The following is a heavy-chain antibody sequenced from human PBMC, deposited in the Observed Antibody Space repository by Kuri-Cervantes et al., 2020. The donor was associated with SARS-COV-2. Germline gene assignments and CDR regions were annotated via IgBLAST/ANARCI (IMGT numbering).Heavy chain of an antibody. Sequence: ASVKVSCKASGYTFTSYGISWVRQAPGQGLEWMGWISAYNGNTNYAQKLQGRVTMTTDTSTSTAYMELRSLRSDDTAVYYCARDRTNWGSFRDAFDIWGQGTMVTVSS. J-gene: IGHJ3*02. V-gene: IGHV1-18*01. CDR1: GYTFTSYG. CDR2: ISAYNGNT. D-gene: IGHD7-27*01. CDR3: ARDRTNWGSFRDAFDI.